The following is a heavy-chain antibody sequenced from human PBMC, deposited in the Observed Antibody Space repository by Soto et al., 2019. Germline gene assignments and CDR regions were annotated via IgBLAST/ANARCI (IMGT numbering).Heavy chain of an antibody. Sequence: SETLSLTCSVSDDSINSDKYYWGWIRQPPGKGLEWIGSIYYRGNAYYNPSLQTRVTISLDKSKSQFSLKLNSVTAADSAVYFCARLEGLPTISYAFDFWGRGALVTVSS. CDR1: DDSINSDKYY. D-gene: IGHD2-21*02. J-gene: IGHJ4*02. V-gene: IGHV4-39*01. CDR3: ARLEGLPTISYAFDF. CDR2: IYYRGNA.